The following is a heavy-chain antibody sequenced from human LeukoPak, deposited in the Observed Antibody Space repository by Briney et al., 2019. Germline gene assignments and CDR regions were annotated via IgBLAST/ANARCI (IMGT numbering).Heavy chain of an antibody. D-gene: IGHD1-26*01. CDR3: ARVVGDYFDY. V-gene: IGHV4-31*03. Sequence: SETLSLTCTVSGGSISSGGYYWSWIRQPPGKGPEWIGYIHHGGSNYYNPSLKSRVSIAVDTSMNQFSLNLTSVTAADTAIYFCARVVGDYFDYWGQGTLVTVSS. J-gene: IGHJ4*02. CDR1: GGSISSGGYY. CDR2: IHHGGSN.